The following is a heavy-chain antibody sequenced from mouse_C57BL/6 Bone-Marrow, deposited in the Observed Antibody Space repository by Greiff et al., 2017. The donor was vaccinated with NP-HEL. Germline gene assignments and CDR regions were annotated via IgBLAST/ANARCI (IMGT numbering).Heavy chain of an antibody. CDR1: GFTFSSYA. J-gene: IGHJ2*01. V-gene: IGHV5-4*03. CDR2: ISDGGSYT. CDR3: ARLPLRDY. D-gene: IGHD1-1*01. Sequence: EVKLVESGGGLVKPGGSLKLSCAASGFTFSSYAMSWVRQTPEKRLEWVAIISDGGSYTYYPDNVKGRCTISRDNAKNNLYLQVSHLESDDTAMYYRARLPLRDYWGQGTPLTVSS.